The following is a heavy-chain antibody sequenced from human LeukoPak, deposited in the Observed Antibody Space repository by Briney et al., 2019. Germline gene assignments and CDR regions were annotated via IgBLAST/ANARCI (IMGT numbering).Heavy chain of an antibody. Sequence: GASVKVSCKASGYTFTSYAMHWVRQAPGQRLEWMGWINAGNGNTKYSQKFQGRVTITRDTSASTAYMELSNLRSEDTAVYYCAREGYYYDLGTNHLGYWGQGTLVAVSS. V-gene: IGHV1-3*01. CDR1: GYTFTSYA. CDR2: INAGNGNT. J-gene: IGHJ4*02. D-gene: IGHD3-10*01. CDR3: AREGYYYDLGTNHLGY.